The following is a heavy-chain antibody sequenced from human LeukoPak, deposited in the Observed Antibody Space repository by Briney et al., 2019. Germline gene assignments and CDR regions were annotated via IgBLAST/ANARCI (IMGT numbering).Heavy chain of an antibody. CDR3: ARVIGSYGDSAY. V-gene: IGHV3-48*04. CDR2: ISSTSSAI. D-gene: IGHD1-26*01. J-gene: IGHJ4*02. Sequence: GGSLRLSCAASGFTFSSFSMNWVRQAPGKGLEWLSYISSTSSAIYYADSLKGRFTISRDNARNSLYLQMNSLRAEDTAVYYCARVIGSYGDSAYWGQGTLVTVSS. CDR1: GFTFSSFS.